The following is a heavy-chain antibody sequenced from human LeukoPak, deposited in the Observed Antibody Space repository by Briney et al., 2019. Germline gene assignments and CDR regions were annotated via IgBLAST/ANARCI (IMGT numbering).Heavy chain of an antibody. D-gene: IGHD3-10*01. Sequence: SETLSLTCAVYGGSFSGYYWSWIRQPPGKGLEWIGEINHSGSTNYNPSLKSRVTISVDTSKNQFSLKLSSVTAADTAVYYCARCRYYYGSGSYYSRLTYYYYMDVRGKGTTVTISS. V-gene: IGHV4-34*01. CDR1: GGSFSGYY. J-gene: IGHJ6*03. CDR2: INHSGST. CDR3: ARCRYYYGSGSYYSRLTYYYYMDV.